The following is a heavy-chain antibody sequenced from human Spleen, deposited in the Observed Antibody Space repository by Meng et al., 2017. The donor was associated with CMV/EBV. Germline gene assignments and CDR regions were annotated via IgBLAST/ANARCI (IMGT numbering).Heavy chain of an antibody. CDR2: IYYSGST. CDR1: GGSINSSTYY. Sequence: GSLRLSCTVSGGSINSSTYYWGWIRQPPGKGLEWIGSIYYSGSTYYNPSLKSRVTISVDASKNQFSLNLSSVTAADTAVYYCARHCSSTSCYKSTFDYWGQGTLVTVSS. J-gene: IGHJ4*02. CDR3: ARHCSSTSCYKSTFDY. V-gene: IGHV4-39*01. D-gene: IGHD2-2*01.